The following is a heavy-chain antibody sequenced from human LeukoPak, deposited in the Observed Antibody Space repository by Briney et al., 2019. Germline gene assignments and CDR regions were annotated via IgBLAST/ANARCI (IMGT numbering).Heavy chain of an antibody. J-gene: IGHJ4*02. CDR1: GYTFSNYA. D-gene: IGHD3-16*01. Sequence: GASVKVSCKASGYTFSNYAMHWVRQAPGQRLEWMGWINAGNDNTKYSQNFQGRVTITRDTSASTVYMELSDLRSEDTAVYYRARGFGDYWGQGTLVTVSS. CDR3: ARGFGDY. CDR2: INAGNDNT. V-gene: IGHV1-3*01.